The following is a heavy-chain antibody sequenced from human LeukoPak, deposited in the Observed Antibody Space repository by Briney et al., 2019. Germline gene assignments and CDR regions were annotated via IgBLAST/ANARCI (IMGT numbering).Heavy chain of an antibody. CDR1: GGSISSYY. J-gene: IGHJ5*02. CDR2: IYTSGST. CDR3: AREYDFWSGYENWFDP. V-gene: IGHV4-4*07. Sequence: SETLSLTCTVSGGSISSYYWSWIRQPAGKVLEWIGRIYTSGSTNYNPSLKSRVTMSVDTSKNQFSLKLSSVTAADTAVYYCAREYDFWSGYENWFDPWGQGTLVTVSS. D-gene: IGHD3-3*01.